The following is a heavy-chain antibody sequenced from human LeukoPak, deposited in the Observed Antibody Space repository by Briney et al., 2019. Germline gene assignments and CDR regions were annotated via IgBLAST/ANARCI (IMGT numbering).Heavy chain of an antibody. V-gene: IGHV1-2*06. Sequence: GASVKVSCRASGYTFTGYYMHWVRQAPGQGLEWMGRINPNSGGTNYAQKFQGRVTMTRDTSISTAYMELSRLRSDDTAVYYCARDNDSSGYYNPIDYWGQGTLVTVSS. CDR3: ARDNDSSGYYNPIDY. CDR2: INPNSGGT. D-gene: IGHD3-22*01. J-gene: IGHJ4*02. CDR1: GYTFTGYY.